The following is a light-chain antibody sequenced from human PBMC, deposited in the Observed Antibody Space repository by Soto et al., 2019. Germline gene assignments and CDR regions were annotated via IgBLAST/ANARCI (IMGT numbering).Light chain of an antibody. CDR3: QQYNNWPQT. CDR2: GAS. V-gene: IGKV3-15*01. Sequence: EIVMTQSPATLSVSPGERATLSCRASQSISSNLVWYQQKPGQAPRLLIYGASTRATGISARFSGSGSETEFTLTISSLQSEDFAVYYCQQYNNWPQTVGQGTKVEIK. J-gene: IGKJ1*01. CDR1: QSISSN.